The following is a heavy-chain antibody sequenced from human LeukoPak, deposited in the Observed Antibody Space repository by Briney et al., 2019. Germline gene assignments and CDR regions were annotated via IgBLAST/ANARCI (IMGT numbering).Heavy chain of an antibody. D-gene: IGHD6-6*01. V-gene: IGHV3-30-3*01. CDR1: GFTFNRYT. CDR3: ARDRQPYYHYYGMDV. J-gene: IGHJ6*02. Sequence: GGSLRLSCAASGFTFNRYTMHWVRQAPGKGLEWVAVISFDGSKTYYADSMKGRCTISRDNSKNTLYLQMNSLRAEDTAAYYCARDRQPYYHYYGMDVWGQGTTVTVSS. CDR2: ISFDGSKT.